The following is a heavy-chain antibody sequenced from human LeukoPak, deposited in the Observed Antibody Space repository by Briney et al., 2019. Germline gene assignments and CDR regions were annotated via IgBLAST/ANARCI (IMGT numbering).Heavy chain of an antibody. J-gene: IGHJ2*01. CDR1: GGSISSSNW. V-gene: IGHV4-4*02. D-gene: IGHD2-21*01. CDR2: IYHSGST. CDR3: ARCIDAVVWYFDL. Sequence: SETLSLTCAVSGGSISSSNWWSWVRQPPGKGLEWIGEIYHSGSTNYNPSLKSRVTISVDKSKNQFSLKLSSVTAADTAVYYCARCIDAVVWYFDLWGRGTLVTVSS.